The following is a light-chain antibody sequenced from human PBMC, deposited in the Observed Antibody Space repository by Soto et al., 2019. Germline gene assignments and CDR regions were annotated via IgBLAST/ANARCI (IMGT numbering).Light chain of an antibody. CDR3: QQYNNWPPWT. CDR2: GAS. J-gene: IGKJ1*01. Sequence: NVLTQSPGTLSLSPGQRATLSCRASQSLSGNYLAWYQQKPGQAPRLLIYGASTRATGIPARFSGSGSGTEFTLTISSLQSEDFAVYYCQQYNNWPPWTFGQGTKVDI. V-gene: IGKV3-15*01. CDR1: QSLSGN.